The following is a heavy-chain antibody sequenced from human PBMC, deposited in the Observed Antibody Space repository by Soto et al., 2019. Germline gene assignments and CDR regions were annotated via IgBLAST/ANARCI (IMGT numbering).Heavy chain of an antibody. V-gene: IGHV5-51*01. J-gene: IGHJ5*02. CDR3: ARHRGSSSWYSRWFDP. CDR1: GYSFTSYW. Sequence: GESLKISFKGSGYSFTSYWIGCVRQMPGKGLEWMGIIYPGDSDTRYSPSFQGQVTISADKSISTAYLQWSSLKASDTAMYYCARHRGSSSWYSRWFDPWGQGTLVTVSS. CDR2: IYPGDSDT. D-gene: IGHD6-13*01.